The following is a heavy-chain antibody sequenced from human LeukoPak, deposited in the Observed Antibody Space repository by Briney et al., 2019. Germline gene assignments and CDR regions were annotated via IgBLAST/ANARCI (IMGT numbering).Heavy chain of an antibody. J-gene: IGHJ4*02. CDR1: GFTVSSNY. V-gene: IGHV3-53*01. CDR3: ARVFPTQYYYDSSGYLDY. D-gene: IGHD3-22*01. CDR2: IYSGGST. Sequence: GVSLRLSCTASGFTVSSNYMSWVRQAPGKGLEWVSVIYSGGSTYYADSVKGRFTISRDNSKNTLYLQMNSLRAEDTAVYYCARVFPTQYYYDSSGYLDYWGQGTLVTVSS.